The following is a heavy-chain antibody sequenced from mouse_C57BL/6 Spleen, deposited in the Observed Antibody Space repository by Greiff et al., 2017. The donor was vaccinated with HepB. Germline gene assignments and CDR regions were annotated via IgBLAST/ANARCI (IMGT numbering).Heavy chain of an antibody. CDR2: INPNNGGT. Sequence: VQLQQSGPELVKPGASVKISCKASGYTFTDYYMNWVKQSHGKSLEWIGDINPNNGGTSYNQKFKGKATLTVDKSSSTAYMELRSLTSEDSAVYYCARGLGRYYWGQGTTLTVSS. CDR1: GYTFTDYY. D-gene: IGHD4-1*01. V-gene: IGHV1-26*01. CDR3: ARGLGRYY. J-gene: IGHJ2*01.